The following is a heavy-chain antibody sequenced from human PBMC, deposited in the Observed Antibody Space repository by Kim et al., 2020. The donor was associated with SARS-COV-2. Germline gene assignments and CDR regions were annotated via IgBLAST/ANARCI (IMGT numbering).Heavy chain of an antibody. CDR3: AKAKGSSWPYYYYGMDV. CDR1: GFTFDDYA. J-gene: IGHJ6*02. CDR2: ISWNSGSI. D-gene: IGHD6-13*01. Sequence: GGSLRLSCAASGFTFDDYAMHWVRQAPGKGLEWVSGISWNSGSIGYADSVKGRFTISRDNAKNSLYLQMNSLRAEDTALYYCAKAKGSSWPYYYYGMDVWGQGTTVTVSS. V-gene: IGHV3-9*01.